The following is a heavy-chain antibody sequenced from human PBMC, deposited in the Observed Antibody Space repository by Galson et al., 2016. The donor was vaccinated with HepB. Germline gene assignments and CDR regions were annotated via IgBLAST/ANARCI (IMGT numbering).Heavy chain of an antibody. CDR2: ISSSSGVL. CDR1: GYFFSDFS. Sequence: SLRLSCAASGYFFSDFSMNWVRQAPGKGLEWVSYISSSSGVLYYADSVKGRFTISSDDAKNSLYLQIVSLRGEDTAIYYCARGNGWAIRSWRSPTPYYFDLWGQGALVTVSS. V-gene: IGHV3-48*04. CDR3: ARGNGWAIRSWRSPTPYYFDL. D-gene: IGHD3-16*01. J-gene: IGHJ4*02.